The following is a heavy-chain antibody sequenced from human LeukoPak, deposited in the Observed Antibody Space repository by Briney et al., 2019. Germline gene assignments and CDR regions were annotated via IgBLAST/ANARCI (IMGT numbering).Heavy chain of an antibody. CDR2: ISGGGGST. V-gene: IGHV3-23*01. D-gene: IGHD5-18*01. CDR1: GLTFSNDA. CDR3: AKAGGYSYDYRGYYFDY. J-gene: IGHJ4*02. Sequence: GSLRLSCAASGLTFSNDAMTWVRQAPGKGLEWVSGISGGGGSTFYADSVKGRFTISRDNSKNTLYLQMNSLRAEDTAIYYCAKAGGYSYDYRGYYFDYWGQGTLVTVSS.